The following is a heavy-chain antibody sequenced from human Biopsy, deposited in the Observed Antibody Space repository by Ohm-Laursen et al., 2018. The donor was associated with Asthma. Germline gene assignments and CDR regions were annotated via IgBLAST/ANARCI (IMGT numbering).Heavy chain of an antibody. CDR1: GGSISSSSYY. D-gene: IGHD3-3*01. Sequence: GTLSLTCTVSGGSISSSSYYWGWIRQPPGKGLEWIGGIYYSGSTYYNPSLKSRVTIFVDTSKNQFFLKRSSVTAADMAVYYCARRITIFGVVAYFDYWGQGTLVTVSS. V-gene: IGHV4-39*01. J-gene: IGHJ4*02. CDR3: ARRITIFGVVAYFDY. CDR2: IYYSGST.